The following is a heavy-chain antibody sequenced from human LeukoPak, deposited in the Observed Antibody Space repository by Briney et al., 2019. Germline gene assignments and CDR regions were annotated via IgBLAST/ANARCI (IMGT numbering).Heavy chain of an antibody. CDR3: AKVPGHCYDRSGSYSP. CDR2: LTGSGATT. CDR1: GFTFSSYA. V-gene: IGHV3-23*01. J-gene: IGHJ5*02. Sequence: PAGSLRLSCAASGFTFSSYAMSWVRQAPGKGLEWVSALTGSGATTYYADSVKGRFTISRDSSKNTLYLQVNSLSAEDAAVYYCAKVPGHCYDRSGSYSPWGQGTLVTVSS. D-gene: IGHD3-22*01.